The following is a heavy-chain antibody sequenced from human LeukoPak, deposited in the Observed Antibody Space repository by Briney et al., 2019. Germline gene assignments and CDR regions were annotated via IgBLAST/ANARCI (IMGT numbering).Heavy chain of an antibody. CDR1: GFRFTSYW. CDR3: ARDINPKYNNGDP. CDR2: IKTDGSEK. J-gene: IGHJ5*02. Sequence: GGSLRLCCAASGFRFTSYWMSWVRQAPGKGLEWVANIKTDGSEKYYVDSVKGRFTVSRDNAVNSLFLQMDSLRVEDTGVYYCARDINPKYNNGDPWGQGTLVTVSS. D-gene: IGHD1-1*01. V-gene: IGHV3-7*01.